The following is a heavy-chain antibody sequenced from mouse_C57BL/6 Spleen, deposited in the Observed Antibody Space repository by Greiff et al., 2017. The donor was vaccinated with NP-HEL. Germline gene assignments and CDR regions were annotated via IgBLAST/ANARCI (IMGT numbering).Heavy chain of an antibody. V-gene: IGHV1-26*01. Sequence: VQLQQSGPELVKPGASVKISCKASGYTFTDYYMNWVKQSHGKSLEWIGDINPNNGGTSYNQKFKGKATLTVDKSSSTAYMELRSLTSEDSAVYYCADYDGIWFAYWGQGTLVTVSA. J-gene: IGHJ3*01. D-gene: IGHD2-4*01. CDR2: INPNNGGT. CDR3: ADYDGIWFAY. CDR1: GYTFTDYY.